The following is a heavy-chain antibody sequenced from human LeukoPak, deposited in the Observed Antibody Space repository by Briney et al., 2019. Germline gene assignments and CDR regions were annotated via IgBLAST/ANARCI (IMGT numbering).Heavy chain of an antibody. J-gene: IGHJ4*02. CDR1: GFTFGDYA. Sequence: PGGSLRLSCTASGFTFGDYAMSWFRQAPRKGLGWVGFIRSKAYGGTTEYAASVKGRFTISRDDSKSIAYLQMNSLKTEDTAVYYCTREGYEMGDYWGQGTLVTVSS. CDR2: IRSKAYGGTT. V-gene: IGHV3-49*03. D-gene: IGHD5-24*01. CDR3: TREGYEMGDY.